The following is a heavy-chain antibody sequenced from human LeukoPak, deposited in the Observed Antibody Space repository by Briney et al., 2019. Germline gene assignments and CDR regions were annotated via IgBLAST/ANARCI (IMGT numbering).Heavy chain of an antibody. V-gene: IGHV1-8*01. D-gene: IGHD6-13*01. CDR3: ARGVRNLLVSDF. CDR2: MNPNSGNT. Sequence: ASVKVSCKASGYTFSTYDITWARQATGQGLEWMGWMNPNSGNTGYAQKFQGRVTMTRDSSISTAYMELSSLRSEDTAVYYCARGVRNLLVSDFWGQGTLVTVSS. CDR1: GYTFSTYD. J-gene: IGHJ4*02.